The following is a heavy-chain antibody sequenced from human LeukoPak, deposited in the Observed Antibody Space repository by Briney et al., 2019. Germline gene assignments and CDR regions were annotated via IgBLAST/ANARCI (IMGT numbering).Heavy chain of an antibody. Sequence: PSETLSLTCAVYGGSFSGYYWSWIRQPPGKGLEWIGEINHSGSTNYNPSLKSRVTISVDTSKNQFSLKLSSVTAADTAVYYCARGRRTVSRYFDYWGQGTLVTDPS. CDR3: ARGRRTVSRYFDY. J-gene: IGHJ4*02. CDR2: INHSGST. D-gene: IGHD4-11*01. CDR1: GGSFSGYY. V-gene: IGHV4-34*01.